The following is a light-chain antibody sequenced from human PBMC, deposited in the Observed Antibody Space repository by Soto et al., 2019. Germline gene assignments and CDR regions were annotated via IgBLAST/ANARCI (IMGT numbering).Light chain of an antibody. CDR3: QQYNNYPT. V-gene: IGKV1-5*03. CDR2: EAS. CDR1: QNISTW. Sequence: DIQMTQSPSTLSASIGDRATITCRASQNISTWVACYQQKPGKAPTLLIYEASTVKSWGPSRFSGSGSETEFTLTISGLPPDDFGTYYWQQYNNYPTFGGGTKVEIK. J-gene: IGKJ4*01.